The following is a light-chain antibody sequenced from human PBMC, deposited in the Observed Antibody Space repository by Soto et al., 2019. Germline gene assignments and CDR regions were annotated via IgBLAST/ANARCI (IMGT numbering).Light chain of an antibody. CDR1: QNLNGW. CDR2: KVS. V-gene: IGKV1-5*03. CDR3: QQYNSYPLT. J-gene: IGKJ1*01. Sequence: DIQMTQSPSTLFASVGDRLTITCRASQNLNGWLAWYQQKQGKGPKHPIYKVSTLDSEVTSRFSGSPSGPEFTLPVSRLQPDDFATQYCQQYNSYPLTFCHGTKVEV.